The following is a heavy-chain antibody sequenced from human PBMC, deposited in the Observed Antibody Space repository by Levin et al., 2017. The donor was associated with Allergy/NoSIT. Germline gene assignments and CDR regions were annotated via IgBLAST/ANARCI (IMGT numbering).Heavy chain of an antibody. V-gene: IGHV4-34*01. J-gene: IGHJ5*02. CDR2: INHSGST. D-gene: IGHD2-2*01. Sequence: SETLSLTCAVYGGSFSGYYWSWIRQPPGKGLEWVGEINHSGSTNYNPSLKSRVTISVDTSKNQFSLKLSSVTAADTAVYYCARAPIVVVPAAMERPNWFDPWGQGTLVTVSS. CDR1: GGSFSGYY. CDR3: ARAPIVVVPAAMERPNWFDP.